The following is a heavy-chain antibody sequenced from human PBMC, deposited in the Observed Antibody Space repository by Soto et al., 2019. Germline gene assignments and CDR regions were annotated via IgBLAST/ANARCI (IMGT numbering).Heavy chain of an antibody. CDR2: SIPICGTA. V-gene: IGHV1-69*01. Sequence: QVQLVQSGAEVKKPGSSVKVSCKASGGTFSSYAISWVRQAPGQGLEWMGGSIPICGTANYAQKFQGRVTITADESTSTAYMELSSLRSEDTAVYYCARLGRDGYPSYDYWGQGTLVTVSS. J-gene: IGHJ4*02. D-gene: IGHD5-12*01. CDR1: GGTFSSYA. CDR3: ARLGRDGYPSYDY.